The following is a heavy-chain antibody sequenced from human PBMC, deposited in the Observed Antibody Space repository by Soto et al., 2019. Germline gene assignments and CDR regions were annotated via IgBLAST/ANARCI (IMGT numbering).Heavy chain of an antibody. D-gene: IGHD2-15*01. CDR2: INPDNGNT. V-gene: IGHV1-3*01. CDR3: ARGIATGQLDP. CDR1: GYTFTRYT. J-gene: IGHJ5*02. Sequence: GASVKVSCKASGYTFTRYTMNWVRQAPGQRHEWMGWINPDNGNTKSSQKFQDRVIITKDTSASTAYMDLSRLRSEDTAVYYCARGIATGQLDPWGQGTLVTVSS.